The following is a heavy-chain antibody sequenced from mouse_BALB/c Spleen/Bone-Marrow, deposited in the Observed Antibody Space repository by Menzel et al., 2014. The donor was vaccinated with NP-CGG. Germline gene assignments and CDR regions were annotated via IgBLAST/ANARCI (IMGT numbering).Heavy chain of an antibody. CDR3: ARAHYDYVLFDY. Sequence: VKLQESGPGLVAPSQSLSITCTVSGFSLTTYGVHWVRQPPGKGLEWLGVIWAGGSTNYNSALMPRLSISKDNSKSQVFLKMNSLQTDDTAMYYCARAHYDYVLFDYWGQGTTLTVSS. CDR2: IWAGGST. CDR1: GFSLTTYG. V-gene: IGHV2-9*02. D-gene: IGHD2-4*01. J-gene: IGHJ2*01.